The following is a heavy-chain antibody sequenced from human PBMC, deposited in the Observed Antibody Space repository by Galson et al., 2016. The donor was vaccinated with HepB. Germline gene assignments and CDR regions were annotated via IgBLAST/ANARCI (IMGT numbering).Heavy chain of an antibody. CDR1: EFPFDDYA. J-gene: IGHJ4*02. D-gene: IGHD2-21*01. CDR3: ARVPPLVVVISMELGFYFDN. Sequence: SLRLSCAASEFPFDDYAMHWVRQAPGKGLEWVTGISWNSGNIDYADSVKGRFTISRDNAKNSLFLQMTSLRVEDTALYYCARVPPLVVVISMELGFYFDNWGQGTLVTVSS. CDR2: ISWNSGNI. V-gene: IGHV3-9*01.